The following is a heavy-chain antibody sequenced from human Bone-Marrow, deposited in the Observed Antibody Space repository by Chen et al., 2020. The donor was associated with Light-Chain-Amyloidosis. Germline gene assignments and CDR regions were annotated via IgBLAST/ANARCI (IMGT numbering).Heavy chain of an antibody. CDR1: TYEFTGYY. CDR3: ANLWFDESFPDY. V-gene: IGHV1-69-2*01. D-gene: IGHD2-21*01. J-gene: IGHJ4*02. CDR2: IYPENGET. Sequence: EVQLVQSGAEVRKPGATVKFSCKVSTYEFTGYYMHWVQQAPGKGPEWMGLIYPENGETVYAEKFQGRLTFTADTSIDTAYMELSGLRSEDTAVYYCANLWFDESFPDYWGQGTLVTASS.